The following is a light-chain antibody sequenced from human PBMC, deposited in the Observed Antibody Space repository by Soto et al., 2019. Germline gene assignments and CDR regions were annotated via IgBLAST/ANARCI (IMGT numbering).Light chain of an antibody. CDR1: QNVGVY. V-gene: IGKV1-5*03. Sequence: DIQMTQSPSTLSASVGDRVTFTCRASQNVGVYLAWYQQKPGKAPKLLIYQTSSLKYGVPSRFSGSGSETEFTLAISRLQPEYFATYFCQQYYLYPPAFGLGTKVEIK. CDR2: QTS. CDR3: QQYYLYPPA. J-gene: IGKJ3*01.